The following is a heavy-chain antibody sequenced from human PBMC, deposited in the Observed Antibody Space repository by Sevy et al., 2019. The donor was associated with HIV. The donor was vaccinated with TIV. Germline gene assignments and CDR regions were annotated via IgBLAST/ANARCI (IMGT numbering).Heavy chain of an antibody. CDR2: IGWNSDVI. J-gene: IGHJ6*03. CDR3: VKDMDPRYVYYYMDV. Sequence: GGSLRLSCAASGFTFDDYAMHWVRQAPGKGLEWVSGIGWNSDVIAYAESVMGRFTISRDNAKNSLYLQMNSLRAEDTALYYCVKDMDPRYVYYYMDVWGKGTTVTVSS. V-gene: IGHV3-9*01. D-gene: IGHD5-12*01. CDR1: GFTFDDYA.